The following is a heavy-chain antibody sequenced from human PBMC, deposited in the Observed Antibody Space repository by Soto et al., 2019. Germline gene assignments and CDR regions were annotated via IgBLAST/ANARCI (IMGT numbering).Heavy chain of an antibody. CDR1: GFSFSTYS. V-gene: IGHV3-48*02. CDR2: ISGSSGTI. CDR3: GVNNYEAAAGAFDI. D-gene: IGHD6-13*01. J-gene: IGHJ3*02. Sequence: GGSLRLSCAASGFSFSTYSMNWVRQAPGKGLEWVSYISGSSGTIHYADSVKGRFTTSRDNAKNSLYLQMNSLRDEDTAIYYCGVNNYEAAAGAFDIWGQGTMVTVSS.